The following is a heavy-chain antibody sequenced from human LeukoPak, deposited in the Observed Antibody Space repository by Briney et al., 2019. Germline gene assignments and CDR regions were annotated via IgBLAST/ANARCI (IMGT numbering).Heavy chain of an antibody. CDR2: IYYSGST. D-gene: IGHD3-22*01. V-gene: IGHV4-30-4*01. CDR3: ARDTDYDSGGYTTV. Sequence: SQTLSLTCTVSGGSISSGDYSWSWIRQPPGKGLEWIGYIYYSGSTYYNPSLKSRVTISVDTSKNQFSLKLSSVTAADTAVYYCARDTDYDSGGYTTVWGQGTLVTVSS. J-gene: IGHJ4*02. CDR1: GGSISSGDYS.